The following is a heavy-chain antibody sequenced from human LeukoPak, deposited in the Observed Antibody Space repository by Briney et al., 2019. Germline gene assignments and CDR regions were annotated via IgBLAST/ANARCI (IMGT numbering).Heavy chain of an antibody. Sequence: ASVKVSCKASGYTFTRYDINWVRQATGQGIEWMGWMNPNSGNTGYAQKFQGRVTMTRNTSISTAYMELSSLRSEDTAVYYCARGWGTVTQIDYWGQGTLVTVSS. CDR3: ARGWGTVTQIDY. D-gene: IGHD4-17*01. V-gene: IGHV1-8*01. CDR1: GYTFTRYD. J-gene: IGHJ4*02. CDR2: MNPNSGNT.